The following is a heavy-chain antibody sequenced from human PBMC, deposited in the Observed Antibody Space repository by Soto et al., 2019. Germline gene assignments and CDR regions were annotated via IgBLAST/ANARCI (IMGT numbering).Heavy chain of an antibody. CDR2: IIPIFGTA. J-gene: IGHJ5*02. V-gene: IGHV1-69*13. CDR3: ARDHGGSP. Sequence: GAPVKVPCKTSGGTFSSYAISWVRQAPGQGLEWMGGIIPIFGTANYTQKFQGRVTITADESTSTAYMELSSLRSEDTAVYYCARDHGGSPWGQGTLVTVSS. D-gene: IGHD1-26*01. CDR1: GGTFSSYA.